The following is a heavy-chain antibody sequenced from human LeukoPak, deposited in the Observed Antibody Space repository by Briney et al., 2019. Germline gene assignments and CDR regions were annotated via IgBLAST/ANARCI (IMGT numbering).Heavy chain of an antibody. CDR2: FGPEDGET. CDR1: GYTLTELS. Sequence: ASVKVSCKVSGYTLTELSMHWVRQAPGKGLEWMGGFGPEDGETIYAQKFQGRVTMTEDTSTDTAYMELSSLRSEDTAVYYCATDRSGTHAFDIWGQGTMVTVSS. CDR3: ATDRSGTHAFDI. J-gene: IGHJ3*02. D-gene: IGHD6-19*01. V-gene: IGHV1-24*01.